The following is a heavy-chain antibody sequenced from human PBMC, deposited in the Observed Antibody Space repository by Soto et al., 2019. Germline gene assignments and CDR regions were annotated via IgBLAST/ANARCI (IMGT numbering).Heavy chain of an antibody. D-gene: IGHD2-21*01. Sequence: SETLSLTCIVSGDSFSTGESWCWLRQHPERGLEWIGNILFNERTYYNPSLTSLEGRVIISIDTSKNQFSLKVYSVTAADTAVYYCAKDGHGYFLDNWGQGTLVTVSS. J-gene: IGHJ1*01. CDR3: AKDGHGYFLDN. V-gene: IGHV4-31*03. CDR2: ILFNERT. CDR1: GDSFSTGES.